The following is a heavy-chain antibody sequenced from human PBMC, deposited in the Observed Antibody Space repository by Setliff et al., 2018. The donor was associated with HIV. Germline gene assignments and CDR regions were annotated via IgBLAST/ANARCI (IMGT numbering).Heavy chain of an antibody. CDR2: IHYSGGT. D-gene: IGHD6-13*01. CDR1: GGSISGGVHY. J-gene: IGHJ3*02. V-gene: IGHV4-31*01. CDR3: ARAMSSSWYIDGFDI. Sequence: SETLSLTCTVSGGSISGGVHYWSWIRQHPGKGLEWIGYIHYSGGTYYNPSLKSQVTISVDTSKNRLSLKLSSVTAADAAVYYCARAMSSSWYIDGFDIWGQGTVVTVS.